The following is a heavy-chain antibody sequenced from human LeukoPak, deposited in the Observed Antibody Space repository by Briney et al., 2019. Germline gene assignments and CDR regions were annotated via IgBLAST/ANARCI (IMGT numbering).Heavy chain of an antibody. V-gene: IGHV3-23*01. CDR1: GFTFSSYA. CDR3: AKGLKAGSYYYYFDY. Sequence: GGSLRLSCAASGFTFSSYAMSWVRQAPGKGLEWVSAISGSGGITYYADSVKGRFTISRDNSKNTLYLQMNSLRDEATAVYYCAKGLKAGSYYYYFDYWGQGTLVTVSS. D-gene: IGHD1-26*01. CDR2: ISGSGGIT. J-gene: IGHJ4*02.